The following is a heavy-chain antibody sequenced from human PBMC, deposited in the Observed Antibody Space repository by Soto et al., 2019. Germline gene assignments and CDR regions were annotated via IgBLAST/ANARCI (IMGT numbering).Heavy chain of an antibody. CDR1: GFTFSSYD. CDR3: AKDSERRSSNLGYCSGGSCLWGFDP. J-gene: IGHJ5*02. D-gene: IGHD2-15*01. Sequence: GGSLRLSCAAPGFTFSSYDMSWVRQAPGKGLEWVSAISGSGGSTYYADSVKGRFTISRDNSKNTLYLQMNSLRAEDTAVYYCAKDSERRSSNLGYCSGGSCLWGFDPWGQGTLVTVSS. V-gene: IGHV3-23*01. CDR2: ISGSGGST.